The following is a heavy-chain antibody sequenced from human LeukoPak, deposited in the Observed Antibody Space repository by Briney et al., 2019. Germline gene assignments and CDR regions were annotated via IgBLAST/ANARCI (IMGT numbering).Heavy chain of an antibody. D-gene: IGHD3-3*01. J-gene: IGHJ6*03. CDR1: GFTFSNAW. V-gene: IGHV3-15*01. CDR3: TTGYHFDFWSGMGPKAYYYYMDV. CDR2: IKSKTDGGTT. Sequence: GGSLRLSCAASGFTFSNAWMSWVRQAPGKGLEWVGRIKSKTDGGTTDYAAPVKGRFTISRDDSKNTLYLQMNSLKTEDTAVYYCTTGYHFDFWSGMGPKAYYYYMDVWGKGTTVTVSS.